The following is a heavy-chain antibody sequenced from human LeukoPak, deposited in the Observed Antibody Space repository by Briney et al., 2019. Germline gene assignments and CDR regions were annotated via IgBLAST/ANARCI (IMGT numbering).Heavy chain of an antibody. J-gene: IGHJ6*03. Sequence: GGSLRLSCAASGFTFSSYAMHWVRQAPGKGLEWVAVISYDGSNKYYADSVKGRFTISRDNAKNSLYLQMNSLGPEDTAVYYCARDPYSGNYGNYYYYYMDVWGKGTTVTISS. V-gene: IGHV3-30*04. CDR1: GFTFSSYA. CDR3: ARDPYSGNYGNYYYYYMDV. CDR2: ISYDGSNK. D-gene: IGHD1-26*01.